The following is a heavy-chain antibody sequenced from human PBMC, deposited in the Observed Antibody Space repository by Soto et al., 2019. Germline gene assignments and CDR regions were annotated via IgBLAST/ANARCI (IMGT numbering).Heavy chain of an antibody. V-gene: IGHV4-59*08. CDR3: ARHGLEWLTLYYYYYMDV. Sequence: SETLSLTCTVSGGSISSYYWSWIRQPPGKGLEWIGYIYYSGSTNYSPSLKSRVTISVDTSKNQFSLKLSCVTAADTAVYYCARHGLEWLTLYYYYYMDVWGKGTTVTVSS. J-gene: IGHJ6*03. CDR1: GGSISSYY. D-gene: IGHD3-3*01. CDR2: IYYSGST.